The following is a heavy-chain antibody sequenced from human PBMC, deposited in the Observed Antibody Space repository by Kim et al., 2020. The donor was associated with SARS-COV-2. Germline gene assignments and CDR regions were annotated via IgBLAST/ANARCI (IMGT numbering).Heavy chain of an antibody. J-gene: IGHJ3*02. Sequence: GGSLRLSCAASGFTFSSYAMHWVRQAPGKGLEWVAVISYDGSNKYYADSVKGRFTISRDNSKNTLYMQMNSLRAEDTAVYYCARSYSGSYYDAFDIWGQGTMVTVSS. D-gene: IGHD1-26*01. CDR3: ARSYSGSYYDAFDI. CDR1: GFTFSSYA. CDR2: ISYDGSNK. V-gene: IGHV3-30-3*01.